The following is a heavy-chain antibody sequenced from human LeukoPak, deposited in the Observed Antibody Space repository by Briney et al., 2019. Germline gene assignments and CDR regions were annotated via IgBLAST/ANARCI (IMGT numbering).Heavy chain of an antibody. CDR3: ARYRRDWYYDL. CDR2: IIPLFETS. V-gene: IGHV1-69*05. D-gene: IGHD3-16*02. Sequence: VASVRVSCKASGGSFNGYAISWVRQAPGQGPERVGAIIPLFETSKYAPKLQGRVTITTDESTSTAYLELSSLTCDDTAVYYCARYRRDWYYDLWGRGTLVTVSS. CDR1: GGSFNGYA. J-gene: IGHJ2*01.